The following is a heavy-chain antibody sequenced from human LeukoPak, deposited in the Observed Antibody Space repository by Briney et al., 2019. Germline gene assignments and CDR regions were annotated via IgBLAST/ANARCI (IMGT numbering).Heavy chain of an antibody. D-gene: IGHD2-21*02. V-gene: IGHV3-30*18. CDR3: AKQHIVVVTAITYCYYGMDV. CDR1: GFTFSSYG. CDR2: ISYDGSNK. J-gene: IGHJ6*01. Sequence: SGGSLRLSCAASGFTFSSYGMHWVRQAPGKGLEWVAVISYDGSNKYYADSVKGRFTISRDNSKNTLYLQMNSLRAEDTAVYYCAKQHIVVVTAITYCYYGMDVWGQGTTVTVSS.